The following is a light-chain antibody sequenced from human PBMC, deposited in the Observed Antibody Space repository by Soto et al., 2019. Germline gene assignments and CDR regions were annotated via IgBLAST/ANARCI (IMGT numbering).Light chain of an antibody. J-gene: IGKJ1*01. CDR1: LSVSSY. Sequence: EIVLTPSPATLSLSPGERATLSCRASLSVSSYLAWYQQKPGQAPRLLIYDASNRATGIPARFSGSGSGTDFTLTISSLEPEDFAVYYCQQRSNWRGTFGQGTKVDIK. V-gene: IGKV3-11*01. CDR2: DAS. CDR3: QQRSNWRGT.